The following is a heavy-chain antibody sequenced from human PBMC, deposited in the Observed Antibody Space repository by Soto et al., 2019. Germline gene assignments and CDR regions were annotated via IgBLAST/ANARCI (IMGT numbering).Heavy chain of an antibody. V-gene: IGHV5-51*01. J-gene: IGHJ4*02. CDR3: ARKGPNYYDSSGYSGDFDY. CDR2: IYPGDSDT. D-gene: IGHD3-22*01. CDR1: GYSFTSYW. Sequence: GESLKISSKGSGYSFTSYWIGWVRQMPGKGLEWMGIIYPGDSDTRYSPSFQGQVTISADKSISTAYLQWSSLKASDTAMYCCARKGPNYYDSSGYSGDFDYWGQGTLGTVSS.